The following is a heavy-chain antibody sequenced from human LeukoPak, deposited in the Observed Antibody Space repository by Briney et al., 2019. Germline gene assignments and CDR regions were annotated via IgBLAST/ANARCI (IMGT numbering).Heavy chain of an antibody. CDR2: INPSGGST. J-gene: IGHJ3*02. CDR1: GYTFTSYY. CDR3: ARFCGGDCYLGDAFDI. D-gene: IGHD2-21*01. Sequence: GASVKVSCKASGYTFTSYYMHWVRQAPGQGLEWMGIINPSGGSTSHAQKFQGRVTMTRDTSTSTVYMELSSLRSEDTAVYYCARFCGGDCYLGDAFDIWGQGTMVTVSS. V-gene: IGHV1-46*03.